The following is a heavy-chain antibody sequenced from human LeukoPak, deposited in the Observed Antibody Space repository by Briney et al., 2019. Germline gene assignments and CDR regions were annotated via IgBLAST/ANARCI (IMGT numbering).Heavy chain of an antibody. V-gene: IGHV4-39*07. J-gene: IGHJ4*02. CDR3: AEDDYGDYGYLN. CDR2: IYYSGST. CDR1: GGSISSSSYY. Sequence: ETLSLTCTVSGGSISSSSYYWGWIRQPPGKGLEWIGSIYYSGSTYYNPSLKSRVTISVDTSKNQFSLKLSSVTAADTAVYYCAEDDYGDYGYLNWGQGTLVTVSS. D-gene: IGHD4-17*01.